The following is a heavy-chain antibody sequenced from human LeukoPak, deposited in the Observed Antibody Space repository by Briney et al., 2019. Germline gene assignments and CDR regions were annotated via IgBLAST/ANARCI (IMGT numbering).Heavy chain of an antibody. CDR2: INPNSGGT. CDR1: GNTFTRYY. V-gene: IGHV1-2*02. Sequence: ASVKVSCKASGNTFTRYYIHWVRQAPGQGLEWMGWINPNSGGTNYAQKFQGRVTMTRDTSISTAYMELSRLRSDDTAVYYCARGTVGATVMWYWGQGTLVTVSS. CDR3: ARGTVGATVMWY. D-gene: IGHD1-26*01. J-gene: IGHJ4*02.